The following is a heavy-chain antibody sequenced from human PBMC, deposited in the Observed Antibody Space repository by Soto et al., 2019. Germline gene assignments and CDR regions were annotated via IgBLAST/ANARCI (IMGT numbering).Heavy chain of an antibody. V-gene: IGHV4-39*01. CDR2: IYYNGST. CDR1: GGSISSSYYY. Sequence: SETLSLTCSVSGGSISSSYYYWGWIRQPPEKGLEWIGSIYYNGSTYYNPSLKNRVTISVDTSKNQFSLKLSSMTAADTAVYYCARHVDYYDSSGCYKGRSAFDYWGQGTRVTVSS. D-gene: IGHD3-22*01. CDR3: ARHVDYYDSSGCYKGRSAFDY. J-gene: IGHJ4*02.